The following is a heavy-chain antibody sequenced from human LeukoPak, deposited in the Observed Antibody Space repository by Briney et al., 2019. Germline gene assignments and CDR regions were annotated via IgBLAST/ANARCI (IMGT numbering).Heavy chain of an antibody. V-gene: IGHV1-69*05. Sequence: SVKVSCKASGGTFSIYAISCVRHAPGQGLEWMGSVIPIFGTANYAQKFQGRVTITTDASTSTAYMELSSLRSEDTAVYYCARDSLAIFGVVKQFDYWGQGTLVTVSS. D-gene: IGHD3-3*01. CDR2: VIPIFGTA. J-gene: IGHJ4*02. CDR1: GGTFSIYA. CDR3: ARDSLAIFGVVKQFDY.